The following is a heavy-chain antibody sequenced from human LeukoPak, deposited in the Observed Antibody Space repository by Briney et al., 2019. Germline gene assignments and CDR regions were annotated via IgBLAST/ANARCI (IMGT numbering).Heavy chain of an antibody. CDR3: ARVTSRDPLHY. D-gene: IGHD2-21*02. V-gene: IGHV3-7*03. Sequence: GALRLSCAASGFSFSSYWMSWVRQAPGKGLEWLANIKHDGSEKYYVGSVKGRFTISRDNAKNSLYLQMNSLRAEDTAFYCARVTSRDPLHYWGQGTLVTVSS. CDR1: GFSFSSYW. J-gene: IGHJ4*02. CDR2: IKHDGSEK.